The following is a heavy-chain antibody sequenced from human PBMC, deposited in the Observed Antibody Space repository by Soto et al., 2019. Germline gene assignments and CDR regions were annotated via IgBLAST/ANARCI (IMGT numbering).Heavy chain of an antibody. CDR1: GGSIGSSSYY. CDR3: ARGHPGYSYGYRGPSYDY. J-gene: IGHJ4*02. Sequence: PSETLSLTCSVSGGSIGSSSYYFGWIRQPPGKGLEWIGYIYYSGSTNYNPSLKSRVTISVDTSKNQFSLKLSSVTAADTAVYYCARGHPGYSYGYRGPSYDYWGQGTLVTVSS. D-gene: IGHD5-18*01. V-gene: IGHV4-61*05. CDR2: IYYSGST.